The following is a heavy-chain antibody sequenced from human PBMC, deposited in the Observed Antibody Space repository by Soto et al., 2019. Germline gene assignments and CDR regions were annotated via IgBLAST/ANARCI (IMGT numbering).Heavy chain of an antibody. CDR2: IYSGGST. J-gene: IGHJ4*02. V-gene: IGHV3-53*01. CDR1: EFTVSSNH. CDR3: ASQSTYPFDY. Sequence: GGSLRLSCAASEFTVSSNHMSWVRQAPGKGLEWVSVIYSGGSTYYADSVKGRFTISRDHSENTLYLQMNSLRAEGTAFYYCASQSTYPFDYWGQGTLVTVSS. D-gene: IGHD2-2*01.